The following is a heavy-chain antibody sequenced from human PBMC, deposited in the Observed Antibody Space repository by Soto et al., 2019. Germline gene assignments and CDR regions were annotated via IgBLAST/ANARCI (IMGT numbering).Heavy chain of an antibody. CDR1: GFTFSSYW. D-gene: IGHD3-3*01. Sequence: PXVSLRLSCAASGFTFSSYWMSWVRQAPGKGLEWVANIKQDGSEKYYVDSVKGRFTISRDNAKNSLYLQMNSLRAEDTAVYYCARDFADFWSGLYYFDYWGQGTLVTVSS. J-gene: IGHJ4*02. CDR2: IKQDGSEK. V-gene: IGHV3-7*01. CDR3: ARDFADFWSGLYYFDY.